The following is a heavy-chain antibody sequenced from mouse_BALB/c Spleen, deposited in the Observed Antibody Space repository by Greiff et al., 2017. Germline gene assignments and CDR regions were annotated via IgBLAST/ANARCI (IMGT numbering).Heavy chain of an antibody. D-gene: IGHD2-14*01. V-gene: IGHV5-4*02. CDR1: GFTFSDYY. CDR2: ISDGGSYT. J-gene: IGHJ3*01. Sequence: EVMLVESGGGLVQPGGSLKLSCAASGFTFSDYYMYWVRQTPEKRLEWVATISDGGSYTYYPDSVKGRFTISRDNAKNNLYLQMSSLKSEDTAMYYCARDWALYYRYDGAWFAYWGQGTLVTVSA. CDR3: ARDWALYYRYDGAWFAY.